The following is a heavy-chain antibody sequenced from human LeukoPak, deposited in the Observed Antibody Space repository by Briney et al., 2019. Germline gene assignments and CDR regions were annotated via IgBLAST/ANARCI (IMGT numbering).Heavy chain of an antibody. Sequence: ASVKVSCKASGYTFTSYAMHWVRQAPGQRLEWMGWINAGNGNTKYSQKFQGRVTITRDTSASTAYMELSSLRSEDTAVYYCARVLQIYDYVWGSSTDAFDIWGQGTMVTVSS. CDR1: GYTFTSYA. D-gene: IGHD3-16*01. CDR2: INAGNGNT. CDR3: ARVLQIYDYVWGSSTDAFDI. J-gene: IGHJ3*02. V-gene: IGHV1-3*01.